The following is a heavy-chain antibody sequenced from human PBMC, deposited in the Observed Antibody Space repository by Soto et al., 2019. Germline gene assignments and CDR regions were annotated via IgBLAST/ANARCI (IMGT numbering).Heavy chain of an antibody. Sequence: EVQLVESGGGLVQPGGSLRLSCVASGFTFSSYWMSWVRQAPGKGLEWVANIKQDGSKKYYVYSVKGRFTISRDNAKNSRFLELISLRADDTAVYYCARATCSSSTCYAVYFDSWGQGTLVAVSS. CDR1: GFTFSSYW. CDR3: ARATCSSSTCYAVYFDS. V-gene: IGHV3-7*01. D-gene: IGHD2-2*01. J-gene: IGHJ4*02. CDR2: IKQDGSKK.